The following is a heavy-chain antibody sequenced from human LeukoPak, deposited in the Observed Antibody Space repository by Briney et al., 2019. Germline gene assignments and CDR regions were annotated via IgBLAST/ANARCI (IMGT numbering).Heavy chain of an antibody. J-gene: IGHJ5*02. Sequence: ESDPTLVKPTQTLTLTCTFSGFSLSTSGVGVGWIRQPPGKALEWLALIYWDDDKRYSPSLKSRLTITKDTSKNQVVLTMTNMDPGDTATYYCARDRAQTYYDSSGGFDPWGQGTLVTVSS. D-gene: IGHD3-22*01. CDR2: IYWDDDK. V-gene: IGHV2-5*02. CDR3: ARDRAQTYYDSSGGFDP. CDR1: GFSLSTSGVG.